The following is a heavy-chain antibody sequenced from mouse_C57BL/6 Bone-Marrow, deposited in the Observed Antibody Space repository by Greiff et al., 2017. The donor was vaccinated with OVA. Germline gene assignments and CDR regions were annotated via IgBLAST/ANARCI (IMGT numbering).Heavy chain of an antibody. CDR3: AREGGGNFWFAY. CDR1: GFTFSSYA. V-gene: IGHV5-4*01. Sequence: DVQLQESGGGLVKPGGSLKLSCAASGFTFSSYAMSWVRQTPEKRLEWVATISDGGSYTYYPDNVKGRFTISRDNAKNNLYLQMSHLKSEDTAMYYCAREGGGNFWFAYWGQGTLVTVSA. CDR2: ISDGGSYT. D-gene: IGHD2-1*01. J-gene: IGHJ3*01.